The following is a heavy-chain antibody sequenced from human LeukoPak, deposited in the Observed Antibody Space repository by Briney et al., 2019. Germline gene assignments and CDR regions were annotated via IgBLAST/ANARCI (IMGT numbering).Heavy chain of an antibody. Sequence: GASVKVSCKASGDSFIKYSINWLRQAPGQGLEWMGGFSPMVRPPNYAQRFQGRVTVTSDESTGTGYMELTSLTYDDTAVYYCARVTAAGILDFWGQGTLFTVSS. V-gene: IGHV1-69*13. CDR3: ARVTAAGILDF. J-gene: IGHJ4*02. CDR1: GDSFIKYS. CDR2: FSPMVRPP. D-gene: IGHD6-13*01.